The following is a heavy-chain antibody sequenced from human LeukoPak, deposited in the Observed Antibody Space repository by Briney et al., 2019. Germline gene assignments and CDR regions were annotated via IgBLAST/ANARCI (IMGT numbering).Heavy chain of an antibody. D-gene: IGHD3-16*01. CDR1: GYTFTCYY. Sequence: ASVKVSCKASGYTFTCYYMHWVRQAPGQGLEWRGWINPNSGGTNYAQKFQGWVTMTRDTSISTAYMELSRLRSDDTAVYYCARASYYDYVWGSFVWFDPWGQGTLVTVSS. CDR2: INPNSGGT. CDR3: ARASYYDYVWGSFVWFDP. V-gene: IGHV1-2*04. J-gene: IGHJ5*02.